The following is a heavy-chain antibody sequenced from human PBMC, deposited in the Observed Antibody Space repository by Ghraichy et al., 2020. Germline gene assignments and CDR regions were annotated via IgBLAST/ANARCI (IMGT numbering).Heavy chain of an antibody. CDR3: AKDLERDCYMDV. V-gene: IGHV3-23*01. J-gene: IGHJ6*03. Sequence: GESLNISCAASGFSFSSFVMSWVRQAPGEGLEWVSTIGGSGYTTDYADSVKGRFTISRDNSKNTLFLQMHSLRAEDTAIYYCAKDLERDCYMDVWGKGTTVTVSS. CDR1: GFSFSSFV. D-gene: IGHD1-1*01. CDR2: IGGSGYTT.